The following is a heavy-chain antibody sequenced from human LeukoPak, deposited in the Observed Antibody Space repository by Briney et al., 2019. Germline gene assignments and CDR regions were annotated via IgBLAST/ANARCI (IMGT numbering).Heavy chain of an antibody. V-gene: IGHV1-18*01. D-gene: IGHD3-22*01. J-gene: IGHJ6*02. CDR1: GYTFTSYG. CDR2: ISAYNGNT. CDR3: ARDLRPYDSSGPRHYYYGMDV. Sequence: ASVNVSCKASGYTFTSYGISWVRQAPGQGLEWMGWISAYNGNTNYAQKLQGRVTMTTDTSTSTAYMELRSLRSDDTAVYYCARDLRPYDSSGPRHYYYGMDVWGQGTTVTVSS.